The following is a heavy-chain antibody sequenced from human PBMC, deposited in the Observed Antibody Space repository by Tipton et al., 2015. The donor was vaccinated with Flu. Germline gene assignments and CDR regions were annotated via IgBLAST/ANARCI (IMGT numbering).Heavy chain of an antibody. CDR2: ISSSGSTI. V-gene: IGHV3-48*03. CDR3: ARDRTLYGSDYYGMDV. CDR1: GFTFSTYE. Sequence: GSLRLSCAASGFTFSTYEMSWVRQAPGKGLEWVSYISSSGSTIYYADSVKGRFTISRDNAKNSLYLQMNSLRAEDTAVYYCARDRTLYGSDYYGMDVWGQGTTVTVSS. J-gene: IGHJ6*02. D-gene: IGHD4-17*01.